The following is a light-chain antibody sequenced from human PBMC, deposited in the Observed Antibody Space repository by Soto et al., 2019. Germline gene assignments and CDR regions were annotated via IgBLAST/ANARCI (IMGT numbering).Light chain of an antibody. CDR2: QDN. V-gene: IGLV3-1*01. CDR1: KLGDKY. CDR3: QAWDSSTYV. Sequence: SYELTQPSSVSVSPGQTASITCSGEKLGDKYACWYQQKPGPSPVLVIYQDNKRPSGIPERFSGSNSGNTATLTISGTQTMDEADYYCQAWDSSTYVFGTGTKLTVL. J-gene: IGLJ1*01.